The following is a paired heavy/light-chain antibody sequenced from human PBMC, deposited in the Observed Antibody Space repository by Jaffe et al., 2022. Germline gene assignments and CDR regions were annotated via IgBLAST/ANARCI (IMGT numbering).Light chain of an antibody. CDR1: QSISSNY. Sequence: EIVLTQSPGTLSLSPGERATLSCRASQSISSNYLAWYQQKPGQAPRLLIYGASSRATGIPDRFSGSGSGTDFTLTISRLEPEDFAVYYCQQYGSSPQTFGQGTKVEIK. J-gene: IGKJ1*01. CDR2: GAS. CDR3: QQYGSSPQT. V-gene: IGKV3-20*01.
Heavy chain of an antibody. J-gene: IGHJ5*02. D-gene: IGHD6-19*01. CDR3: ARGGQWLAFWVRNDWFDP. Sequence: QVQLQQWGAGLLKPSETLSLTCAVYGGSFSGYYWSWIRQPPGKGLEWIGEIHHNGSTNYNPSLKSRVTISVDTSKNQFSLKLNSVTAADTAVYYCARGGQWLAFWVRNDWFDPWGQGTLVTVSS. V-gene: IGHV4-34*01. CDR1: GGSFSGYY. CDR2: IHHNGST.